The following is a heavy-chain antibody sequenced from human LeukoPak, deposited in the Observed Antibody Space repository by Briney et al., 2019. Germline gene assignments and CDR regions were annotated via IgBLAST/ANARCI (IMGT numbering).Heavy chain of an antibody. CDR3: ARVAPDYSGSYYYYMAV. CDR1: GGSISSGGYF. V-gene: IGHV4-31*11. CDR2: IYYSGST. D-gene: IGHD1-26*01. Sequence: SETLSLTCAVSGGSISSGGYFWSWIRQHPGKGLEWIVYIYYSGSTYYNPTLKTRVTISVHTSESQLSLPLSSVPAADTAVYYCARVAPDYSGSYYYYMAVSGNRTTWTPSS. J-gene: IGHJ6*03.